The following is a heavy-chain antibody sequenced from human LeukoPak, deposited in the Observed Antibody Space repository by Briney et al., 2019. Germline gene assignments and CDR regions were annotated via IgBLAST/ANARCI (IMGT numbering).Heavy chain of an antibody. CDR2: IYYSGST. V-gene: IGHV4-59*01. D-gene: IGHD3-10*01. Sequence: SETLSLTCTVSGGSISSYYWSWIRQPPGKGLEWIGYIYYSGSTNYNPSLKSRVTISVDTSKNQFSLKLSSVTAADTAVYYCARSGFSLMDVWGQGTTVTVSS. J-gene: IGHJ6*02. CDR1: GGSISSYY. CDR3: ARSGFSLMDV.